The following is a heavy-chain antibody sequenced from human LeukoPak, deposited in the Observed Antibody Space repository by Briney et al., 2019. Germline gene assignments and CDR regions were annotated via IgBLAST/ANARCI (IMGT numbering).Heavy chain of an antibody. CDR2: INHSGST. Sequence: PSETLSLTCAVYGGSFSGYYWSWIRQPPGKGLEWIGEINHSGSTNCNPSLKSRVTISVDTSKNQFSLKLSSVTAADTAVYYCARGALYYYGSGSYHHNWFDPWGQGTLVTVSS. CDR1: GGSFSGYY. J-gene: IGHJ5*02. V-gene: IGHV4-34*01. CDR3: ARGALYYYGSGSYHHNWFDP. D-gene: IGHD3-10*01.